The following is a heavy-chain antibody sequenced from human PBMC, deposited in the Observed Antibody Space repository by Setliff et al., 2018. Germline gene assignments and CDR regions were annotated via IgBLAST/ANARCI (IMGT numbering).Heavy chain of an antibody. CDR2: FNRTRKI. V-gene: IGHV4-34*01. J-gene: IGHJ3*02. D-gene: IGHD2-21*02. CDR3: AGGGRYCGGDCYQDDAFDT. Sequence: PSETLSLTCEVSGGSFSDYYWSWIRQSPGKGLEWLGDFNRTRKIDYSPSLKSRLTISVDTSKKQFSLHLNSVTAADTAMYYCAGGGRYCGGDCYQDDAFDTWGQGTMVTVSS. CDR1: GGSFSDYY.